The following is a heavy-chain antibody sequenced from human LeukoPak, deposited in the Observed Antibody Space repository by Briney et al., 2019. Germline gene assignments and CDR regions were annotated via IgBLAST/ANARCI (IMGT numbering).Heavy chain of an antibody. CDR2: ISGSGGST. V-gene: IGHV3-23*01. CDR1: GFTVSSNY. J-gene: IGHJ4*02. Sequence: GGSLRLSCAASGFTVSSNYMSWVRQAPGKGLEWVSGISGSGGSTDYADSVKGRFTISRDNSKNTLYLQMNSLRAEDTAVYYCANYGKHDYWGQGTLVTVSS. D-gene: IGHD4-17*01. CDR3: ANYGKHDY.